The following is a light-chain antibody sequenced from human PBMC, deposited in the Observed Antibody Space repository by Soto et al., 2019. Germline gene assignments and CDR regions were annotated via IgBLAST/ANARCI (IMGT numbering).Light chain of an antibody. CDR3: GTWDSSLSSWV. Sequence: QSVLTQPASVSGSPGQSITISCTGTSSDVGSYNLVSWYQQHPGKAPKLMIYEGSKRPSGVSNRFSGSKSGNTASLTISGLQAEDEADYYCGTWDSSLSSWVFGGGTKVTVL. J-gene: IGLJ3*02. V-gene: IGLV2-23*01. CDR1: SSDVGSYNL. CDR2: EGS.